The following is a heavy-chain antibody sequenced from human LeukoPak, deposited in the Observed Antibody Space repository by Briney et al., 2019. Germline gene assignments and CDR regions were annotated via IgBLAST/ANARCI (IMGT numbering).Heavy chain of an antibody. CDR3: ARQYSSSWYVWFDP. CDR1: GFTFSSYW. D-gene: IGHD6-13*01. Sequence: GGSLRLSCEASGFTFSSYWMSWVRQAPGKGLEWVANIKTDGSEKYYVDSVKGRFTISRDNAKNSLYLQMNSLRAEDTAVYYCARQYSSSWYVWFDPWGQGTLVTVSS. CDR2: IKTDGSEK. V-gene: IGHV3-7*01. J-gene: IGHJ5*02.